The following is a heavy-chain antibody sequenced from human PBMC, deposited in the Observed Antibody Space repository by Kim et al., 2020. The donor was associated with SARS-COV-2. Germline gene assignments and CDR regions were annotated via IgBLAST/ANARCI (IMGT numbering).Heavy chain of an antibody. V-gene: IGHV3-9*01. J-gene: IGHJ4*02. CDR3: AKDIGEAVAVLGYFDY. Sequence: SVKGRFTNSRDNAKNSLYLQMNSLRAEDTALYYCAKDIGEAVAVLGYFDYWGQGTLVTVSS. D-gene: IGHD6-19*01.